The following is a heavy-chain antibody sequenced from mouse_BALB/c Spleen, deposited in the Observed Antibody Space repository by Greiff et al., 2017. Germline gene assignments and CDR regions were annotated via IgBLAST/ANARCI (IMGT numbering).Heavy chain of an antibody. CDR3: ARNYAMDY. CDR2: ISSGGGST. CDR1: GFAFSSYD. Sequence: VQRVESGGGLVKPGGSLKLSCAASGFAFSSYDMSWVRQTPEKRLEWVAYISSGGGSTYYPDTVKGRFTISRDNAKNTLYLQMSSLKSEDTAMYYCARNYAMDYWGQGTSVTVSS. V-gene: IGHV5-12-1*01. J-gene: IGHJ4*01.